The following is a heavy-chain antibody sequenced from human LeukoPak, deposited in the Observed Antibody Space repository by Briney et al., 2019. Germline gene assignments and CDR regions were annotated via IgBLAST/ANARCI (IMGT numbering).Heavy chain of an antibody. V-gene: IGHV4-30-4*08. J-gene: IGHJ3*02. CDR2: IYYSGST. CDR1: GGSISSGDYY. CDR3: ARTEVDDAFDI. Sequence: TLSLTCTVSGGSISSGDYYWSWIRQPPGKGLEWIGYIYYSGSTYYNPSLKSRVTISVDTSKNQFSLKLSSVTAADTAVYYCARTEVDDAFDIWGQGTMVTVSS.